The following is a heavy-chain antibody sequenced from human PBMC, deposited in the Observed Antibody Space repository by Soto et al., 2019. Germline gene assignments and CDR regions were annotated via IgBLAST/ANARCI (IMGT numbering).Heavy chain of an antibody. CDR1: GGSISSYY. V-gene: IGHV4-59*01. Sequence: SETLSLTCTVSGGSISSYYWSWIRQPPGKGLEWIGYMHYSGSSNYNPFLRSRVTISLDTSKNQFSLKLRPVTAADTAVYYCARGRLRWLVDWFDPWGQGTLVTVSS. CDR3: ARGRLRWLVDWFDP. J-gene: IGHJ5*02. CDR2: MHYSGSS. D-gene: IGHD4-17*01.